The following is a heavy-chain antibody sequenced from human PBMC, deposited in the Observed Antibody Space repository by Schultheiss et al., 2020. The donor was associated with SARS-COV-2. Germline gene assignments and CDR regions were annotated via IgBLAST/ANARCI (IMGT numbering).Heavy chain of an antibody. CDR1: GYIFTDYY. D-gene: IGHD1-26*01. V-gene: IGHV1-2*02. J-gene: IGHJ4*02. Sequence: ASVKVSCKASGYIFTDYYMQWVRQAPGQGLEWMGWINPNSGGTNYAQKFQGRVTMTRDTSISTAYMELSRLRSDDTAVYYCAREVSRGTDYWGQGTLVTVSS. CDR3: AREVSRGTDY. CDR2: INPNSGGT.